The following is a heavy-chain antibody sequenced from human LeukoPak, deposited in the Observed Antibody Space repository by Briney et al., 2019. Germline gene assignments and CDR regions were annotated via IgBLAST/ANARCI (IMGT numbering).Heavy chain of an antibody. V-gene: IGHV4-59*01. CDR2: IYYSGST. CDR1: GGSISSYY. D-gene: IGHD3-16*02. CDR3: ARGSYDYVWGSYRIRPGAFDI. Sequence: SETLSLTCTVSGGSISSYYWSWIRQPPGKGLEWIGYIYYSGSTNYNPSLKSRVTISVDTSKNQFSLKLSSVTAADTAVYYCARGSYDYVWGSYRIRPGAFDIWGQGTMVTVSS. J-gene: IGHJ3*02.